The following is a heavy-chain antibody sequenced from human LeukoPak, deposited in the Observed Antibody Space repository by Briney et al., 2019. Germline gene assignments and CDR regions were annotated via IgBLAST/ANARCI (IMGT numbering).Heavy chain of an antibody. J-gene: IGHJ4*02. D-gene: IGHD4-17*01. CDR3: ARGHTAVTRHFDF. CDR1: GFTFSSYA. Sequence: GGSLRLSCAASGFTFSSYAMTWVRQAPGKGLEWVSIISSGSSAIFSADALKGRFTISRDDAKNLLYLDMNSLRAEDTAVYYCARGHTAVTRHFDFWGQGTLVTVSS. V-gene: IGHV3-21*01. CDR2: ISSGSSAI.